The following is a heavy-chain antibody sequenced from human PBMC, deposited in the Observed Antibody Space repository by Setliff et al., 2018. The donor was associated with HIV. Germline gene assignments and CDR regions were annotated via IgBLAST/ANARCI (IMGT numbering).Heavy chain of an antibody. Sequence: SETLSLTCTVSGGSISSYYWSWIRQPPGKGLEWIGYIFYSGSTSYNPSLKSRVTISVDTSKNQFSLRLNSVTAADTAIYYCTRRGADSYYPRPLDVWGKGTTGTVSS. D-gene: IGHD3-10*01. CDR3: TRRGADSYYPRPLDV. V-gene: IGHV4-59*01. CDR1: GGSISSYY. J-gene: IGHJ6*04. CDR2: IFYSGST.